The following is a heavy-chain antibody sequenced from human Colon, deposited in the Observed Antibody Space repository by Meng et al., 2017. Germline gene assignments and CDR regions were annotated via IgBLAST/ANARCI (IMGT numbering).Heavy chain of an antibody. CDR3: TTNTLPTPRFYYYGMDV. V-gene: IGHV3-48*03. D-gene: IGHD3-3*01. CDR2: ISSSGRSI. Sequence: GESLKISCAASGFTFSTYEMNWVRQAPGKGLEWVAYISSSGRSILYADSVKGRFTISRDNAKNSLYLQMNSLRIEDAAVYYCTTNTLPTPRFYYYGMDVWGQGTTVAVSS. J-gene: IGHJ6*02. CDR1: GFTFSTYE.